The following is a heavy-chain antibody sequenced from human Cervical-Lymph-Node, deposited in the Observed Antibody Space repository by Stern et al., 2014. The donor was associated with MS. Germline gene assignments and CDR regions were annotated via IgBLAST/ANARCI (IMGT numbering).Heavy chain of an antibody. CDR3: ARDTSSPERSDW. D-gene: IGHD1-1*01. Sequence: VQLMRSGGGVIQPGGSLRLSCTASGFTVRRDYMTWVRQAPGTGLEWVSVITKVGSTFYTDSVKGRFAISRDDSKNTVYLHMTSLRAEDTAMYYCARDTSSPERSDWWGQGTLVTVSS. J-gene: IGHJ4*02. CDR2: ITKVGST. V-gene: IGHV3-53*01. CDR1: GFTVRRDY.